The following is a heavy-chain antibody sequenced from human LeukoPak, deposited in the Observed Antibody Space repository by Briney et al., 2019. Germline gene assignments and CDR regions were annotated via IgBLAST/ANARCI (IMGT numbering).Heavy chain of an antibody. V-gene: IGHV3-48*01. CDR1: GFTFSKYS. CDR3: ARSTGPLDY. D-gene: IGHD1-1*01. Sequence: GQSLRLSWAAAGFTFSKYSMNWVRQAAGRVLGWVSYFSDRGTIYYAASVKGRLTISRDNAQNSLYLQMTSLRAEATAVYYCARSTGPLDYWGQGSLVTVSS. J-gene: IGHJ4*02. CDR2: FSDRGTI.